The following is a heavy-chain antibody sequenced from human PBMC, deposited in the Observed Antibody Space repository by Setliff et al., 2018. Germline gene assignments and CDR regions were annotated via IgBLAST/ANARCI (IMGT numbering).Heavy chain of an antibody. V-gene: IGHV5-51*01. J-gene: IGHJ3*02. Sequence: PGESLKISCKGSGYTFTNYWIGWVRQMPGKGLEWMGIIYPGDSDTRYSPSFQGRVTISADKSISIAYLQWSSLKASDTAMYYCARQAISGSDAFDIWGQGTLVT. CDR3: ARQAISGSDAFDI. CDR2: IYPGDSDT. D-gene: IGHD3-3*01. CDR1: GYTFTNYW.